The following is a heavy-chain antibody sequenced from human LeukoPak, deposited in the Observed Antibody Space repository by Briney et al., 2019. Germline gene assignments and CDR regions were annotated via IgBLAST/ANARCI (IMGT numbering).Heavy chain of an antibody. Sequence: ASVKVSCKASGYTFTSYDINWVRQATGQGLEWMGWMNPNSGNTGYAQKFQGRVAMTRDTSISTAYMELSGLRSEDTAVYYCARGSYYDSSGYYYASAFDIWGQGTMVTVSS. CDR3: ARGSYYDSSGYYYASAFDI. CDR2: MNPNSGNT. J-gene: IGHJ3*02. CDR1: GYTFTSYD. D-gene: IGHD3-22*01. V-gene: IGHV1-8*01.